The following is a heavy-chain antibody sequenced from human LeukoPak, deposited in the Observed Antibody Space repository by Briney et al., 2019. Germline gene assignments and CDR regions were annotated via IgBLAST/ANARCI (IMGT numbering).Heavy chain of an antibody. CDR1: GGSISSYY. Sequence: PSETLSLTCTVSGGSISSYYWSWIRQPAGKGLEWIGRIYTSGSTNYNPSLKSRVTMSVDTSKNQFSLKLSSVTAADTALYYCASSRKSRSRWYDGWFDPWGQGTLVTVSS. J-gene: IGHJ5*02. V-gene: IGHV4-4*07. CDR3: ASSRKSRSRWYDGWFDP. D-gene: IGHD6-13*01. CDR2: IYTSGST.